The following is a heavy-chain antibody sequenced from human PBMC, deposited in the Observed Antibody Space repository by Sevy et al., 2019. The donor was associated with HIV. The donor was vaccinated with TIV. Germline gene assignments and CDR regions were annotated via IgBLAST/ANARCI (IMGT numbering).Heavy chain of an antibody. CDR2: MYSGGST. CDR3: ARGPGATVVESFDY. Sequence: GGSLRLSCAASGFTVTSNYVSWVRQAPGKGLEWLLVMYSGGSTYYADSVRGRFRISRDNSKNTLSLEMNSLRAEDTAVYNCARGPGATVVESFDYWGQGTVVTVSS. D-gene: IGHD2-15*01. V-gene: IGHV3-66*01. J-gene: IGHJ4*02. CDR1: GFTVTSNY.